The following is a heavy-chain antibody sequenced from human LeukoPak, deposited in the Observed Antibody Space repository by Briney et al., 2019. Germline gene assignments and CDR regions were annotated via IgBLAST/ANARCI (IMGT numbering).Heavy chain of an antibody. CDR2: ISGSGTAT. V-gene: IGHV3-23*01. D-gene: IGHD2-15*01. J-gene: IGHJ5*01. CDR1: GVTFSSYP. CDR3: EKGHRLCSGGNWDSQVDS. Sequence: AGSLRLLCAASGVTFSSYPLCWVRQAPGEGLLWISTISGSGTATHYADSVKSRFTISGDNSESTLYQQINSLRADDTATYYCEKGHRLCSGGNWDSQVDSWGHGTLVIVPS.